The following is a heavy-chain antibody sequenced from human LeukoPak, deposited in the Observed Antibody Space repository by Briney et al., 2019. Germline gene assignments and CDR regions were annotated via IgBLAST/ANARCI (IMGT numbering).Heavy chain of an antibody. J-gene: IGHJ2*01. D-gene: IGHD3-9*01. CDR2: ISFSGIT. CDR1: GGSISPYY. V-gene: IGHV4-59*08. CDR3: ARRTYKILRGTAYGYWYFDL. Sequence: SETLSLTCTVSGGSISPYYWSWIRQPPGKGLEWLGHISFSGITHYNASLKSRVTMSVDTSRNHFSLIVSSVTAADTAVYYCARRTYKILRGTAYGYWYFDLWGRGTLVTVSS.